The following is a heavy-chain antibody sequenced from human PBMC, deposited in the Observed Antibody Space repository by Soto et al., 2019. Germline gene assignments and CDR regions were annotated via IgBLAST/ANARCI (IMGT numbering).Heavy chain of an antibody. D-gene: IGHD3-10*01. CDR3: ARVRVTMVRGVTYYYYGMDV. Sequence: GSLRLSCAASGFTFSSYGMHWVRQAPGKGLEWVAVIWYDGSNKYYADSVKGRFTISRDNSKNTLYLQMNSLRAEDTAVCYCARVRVTMVRGVTYYYYGMDVWGQGTTVTVSS. V-gene: IGHV3-33*01. CDR1: GFTFSSYG. CDR2: IWYDGSNK. J-gene: IGHJ6*02.